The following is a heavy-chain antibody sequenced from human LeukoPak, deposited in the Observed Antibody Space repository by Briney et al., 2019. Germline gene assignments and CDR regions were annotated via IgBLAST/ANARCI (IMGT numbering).Heavy chain of an antibody. CDR2: IKSKTDGGTT. D-gene: IGHD6-13*01. J-gene: IGHJ6*03. Sequence: PGGSLRLSCAASGFTFSNAWMSWVRQAPGKGLEWVGRIKSKTDGGTTDYAAPVKGRFTISRDDSKNTLYLQMNSLKTEDTAVYYCTTDLVGRWSSWYLPHYYYYMDVWGKGTTVTVSS. CDR3: TTDLVGRWSSWYLPHYYYYMDV. V-gene: IGHV3-15*01. CDR1: GFTFSNAW.